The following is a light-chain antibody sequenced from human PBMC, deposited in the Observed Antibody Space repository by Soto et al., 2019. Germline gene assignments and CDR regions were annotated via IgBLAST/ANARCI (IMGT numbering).Light chain of an antibody. V-gene: IGKV3-20*01. J-gene: IGKJ1*01. CDR3: QQYDSSWT. CDR1: QSVPSNF. Sequence: EIVLTQSPGTLSLSPGERATLSCRASQSVPSNFLAWYQQKPGQAPILLIYGVSRRATGIPDSFSGSGSGTDFTLTISRLEPEDFAVYYCQQYDSSWTFGQGTKVEIK. CDR2: GVS.